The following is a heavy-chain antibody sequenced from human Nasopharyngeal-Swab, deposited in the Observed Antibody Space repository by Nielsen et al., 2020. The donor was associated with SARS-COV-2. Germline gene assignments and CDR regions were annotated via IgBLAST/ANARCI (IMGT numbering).Heavy chain of an antibody. CDR3: ARDPAVAGTGVDY. Sequence: SETLSLTCAVYGGSFSGYYWSWIRQPPGKGLEWIGEINHSGSTNYNPSLKSRVTISVDTSKNQFSLKLSSVTAADTAVYYCARDPAVAGTGVDYWGQGTLVTVSS. CDR2: INHSGST. J-gene: IGHJ4*02. V-gene: IGHV4-34*01. D-gene: IGHD6-19*01. CDR1: GGSFSGYY.